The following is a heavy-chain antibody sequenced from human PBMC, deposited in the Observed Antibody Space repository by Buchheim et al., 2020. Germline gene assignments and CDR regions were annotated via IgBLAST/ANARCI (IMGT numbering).Heavy chain of an antibody. CDR2: IYPGDSDT. Sequence: EVQLVQSGAEVRKPGESLKISCEVSGYRFTNYWIAWVRQRPGKGLEWMGIIYPGDSDTRYSPSFQGQITISADRSINTAYLQWNNLEASDTAMYYCARRGLGHDYWGQGTL. D-gene: IGHD3/OR15-3a*01. V-gene: IGHV5-51*01. CDR1: GYRFTNYW. J-gene: IGHJ4*02. CDR3: ARRGLGHDY.